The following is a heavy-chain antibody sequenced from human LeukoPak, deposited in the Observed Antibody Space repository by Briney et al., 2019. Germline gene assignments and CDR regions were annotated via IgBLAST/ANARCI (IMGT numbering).Heavy chain of an antibody. CDR2: INHSGST. V-gene: IGHV4-34*01. D-gene: IGHD3-10*01. J-gene: IGHJ6*02. CDR1: GGSFSGYY. Sequence: NPSETLSLTCAVYGGSFSGYYWSWIRQPPGKGLKWIGEINHSGSTNYNPSLKSRVTISVDTSKNQFSLKLSSVTAADTAVYYCARHQGYYGSGSYYFSYYYYGMDVWGQGTTVTVSS. CDR3: ARHQGYYGSGSYYFSYYYYGMDV.